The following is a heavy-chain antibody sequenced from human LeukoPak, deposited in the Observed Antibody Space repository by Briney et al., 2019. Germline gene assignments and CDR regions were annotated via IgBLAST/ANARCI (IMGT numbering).Heavy chain of an antibody. CDR3: ARGNQWLSSYDY. Sequence: SETQSLTCTVSGGSISSYYWSWIRQPAGKGLEWIGRIYTSGSTNYNPSLKSRVTMSVDTSKNQFSLKLSSVTAADTAVYYCARGNQWLSSYDYWGQGTLVTVSS. D-gene: IGHD6-19*01. CDR2: IYTSGST. V-gene: IGHV4-4*07. J-gene: IGHJ4*02. CDR1: GGSISSYY.